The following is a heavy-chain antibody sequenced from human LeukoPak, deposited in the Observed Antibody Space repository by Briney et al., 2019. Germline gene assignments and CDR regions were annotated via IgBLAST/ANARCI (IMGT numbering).Heavy chain of an antibody. CDR3: ARDGNPWNLDV. CDR2: IYYSGRT. V-gene: IGHV4-59*01. J-gene: IGHJ2*01. Sequence: SETLSLTCTVSGGSISPYYWRWIRQCPGKALEWICYIYYSGRTSYNPSRKSRVTMSVDTSKNQFSLQLSSVTAADTAVYYCARDGNPWNLDVWGRGTLVTVSS. CDR1: GGSISPYY. D-gene: IGHD1-14*01.